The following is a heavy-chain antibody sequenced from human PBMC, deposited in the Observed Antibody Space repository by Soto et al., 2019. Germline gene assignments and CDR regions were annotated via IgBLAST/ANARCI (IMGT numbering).Heavy chain of an antibody. CDR2: ISGGGGST. V-gene: IGHV3-23*01. D-gene: IGHD2-21*02. CDR1: GFTFGSYS. Sequence: EVQLLESGGGLVQPGGSLRLSCAASGFTFGSYSMNWVRQAPGKGLEWVSGISGGGGSTYYADSVKGRFTISRDPSKNTVFLEMNSLRAEDTAVYYCAKGFIVVVTVIRPDDSFDVWGQGTLVTVSS. J-gene: IGHJ3*01. CDR3: AKGFIVVVTVIRPDDSFDV.